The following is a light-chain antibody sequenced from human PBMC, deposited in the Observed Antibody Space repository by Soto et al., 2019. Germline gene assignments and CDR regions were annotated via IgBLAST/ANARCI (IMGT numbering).Light chain of an antibody. V-gene: IGKV3-11*01. J-gene: IGKJ1*01. CDR1: QSVRGY. CDR3: QQRSNWPGT. Sequence: EIRLKQSPATLSLSTGARATLSCRASQSVRGYLAWYQQKPGQAPRLIIYDASNRATDIPARFSSSGSGADFTLTISSLEPEDVAVYYCQQRSNWPGTFGQGTKVDIK. CDR2: DAS.